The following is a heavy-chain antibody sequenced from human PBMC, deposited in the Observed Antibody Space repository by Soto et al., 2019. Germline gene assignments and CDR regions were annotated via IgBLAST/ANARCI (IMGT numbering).Heavy chain of an antibody. CDR3: ARVVATKPYYYYMDV. J-gene: IGHJ6*03. Sequence: GASVKVSCKASGYTFTSYGISWVRQAPGQGLEWMGWISAYNGNTNYAQKLQGRVTMTTDTSTSTAYMELRSLRSDDTAVYYCARVVATKPYYYYMDVWGKGTTVTVSS. CDR2: ISAYNGNT. D-gene: IGHD5-12*01. V-gene: IGHV1-18*01. CDR1: GYTFTSYG.